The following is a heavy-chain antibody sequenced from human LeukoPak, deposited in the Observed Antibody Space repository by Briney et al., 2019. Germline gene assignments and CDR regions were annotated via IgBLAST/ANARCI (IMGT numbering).Heavy chain of an antibody. Sequence: PSETLFLTCTVSGGSISPYYWSWIRQPPGKGLEWLGYIYYSGNTDYNPSLKRRVAISLDTSKNQFSLKLSSVTAADTAVYYCARSTGTTMFIDYWGQGTLVTVSS. CDR3: ARSTGTTMFIDY. D-gene: IGHD3-10*02. CDR1: GGSISPYY. CDR2: IYYSGNT. J-gene: IGHJ4*02. V-gene: IGHV4-59*01.